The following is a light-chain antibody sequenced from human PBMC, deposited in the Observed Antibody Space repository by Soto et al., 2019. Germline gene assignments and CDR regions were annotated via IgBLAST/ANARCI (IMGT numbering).Light chain of an antibody. V-gene: IGKV3-15*01. J-gene: IGKJ1*01. CDR3: HQYTSYS. Sequence: EIVMTQYPATLSVSPGERATLSCRASQSVSSNLAWYQQKPGQAPRLLIYGASTRATGIPARFSGSGSGTEFTLTISSMQPDDFATYYCHQYTSYSFGQGTKVDIK. CDR2: GAS. CDR1: QSVSSN.